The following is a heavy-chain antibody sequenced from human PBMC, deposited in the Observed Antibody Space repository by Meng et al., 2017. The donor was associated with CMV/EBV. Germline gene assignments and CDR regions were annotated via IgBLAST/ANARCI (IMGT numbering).Heavy chain of an antibody. D-gene: IGHD3-10*01. CDR2: ISAYNGNT. Sequence: ASVKVSCKASGYTFTGYYMHWVRQAPGQGLEWMGWISAYNGNTNYAQKLQGRVTMTTDTSTSTAYMELRSLRSDDTAVYYCARDSGGAYGMDVWGQGTTVTVSS. CDR1: GYTFTGYY. V-gene: IGHV1-18*04. CDR3: ARDSGGAYGMDV. J-gene: IGHJ6*02.